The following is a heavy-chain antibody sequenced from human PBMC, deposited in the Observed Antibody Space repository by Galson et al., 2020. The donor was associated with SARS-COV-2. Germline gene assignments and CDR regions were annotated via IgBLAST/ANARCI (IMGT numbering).Heavy chain of an antibody. CDR1: GFTFSSYW. D-gene: IGHD6-13*01. J-gene: IGHJ6*02. CDR2: IKQDGSEK. V-gene: IGHV3-7*01. CDR3: ARDGGYSSSWTPYYYYGMDV. Sequence: GGSLRLSCVASGFTFSSYWMSWVRQAPGKGLEWVANIKQDGSEKYYVDSVKGRFTISRDNAKNSLYLQMNSLRAEDTAVYYCARDGGYSSSWTPYYYYGMDVWGQGTTVTVSS.